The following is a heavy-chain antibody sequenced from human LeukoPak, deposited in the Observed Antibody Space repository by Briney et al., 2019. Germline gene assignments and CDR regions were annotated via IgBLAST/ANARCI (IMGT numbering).Heavy chain of an antibody. Sequence: GGSLRLSCAASGFIFSTYAMNWVRQAPGKGLEWVSVISGSGSYTYYADSVKGRFTISSDNSKNTLYLQMNSLRADDTAVYYCAKEGAGSSNRYFQHWGQGTLVTVSS. V-gene: IGHV3-23*01. CDR1: GFIFSTYA. CDR2: ISGSGSYT. J-gene: IGHJ1*01. D-gene: IGHD2-15*01. CDR3: AKEGAGSSNRYFQH.